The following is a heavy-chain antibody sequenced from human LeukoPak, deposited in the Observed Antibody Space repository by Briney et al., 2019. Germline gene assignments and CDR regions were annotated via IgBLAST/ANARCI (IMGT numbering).Heavy chain of an antibody. V-gene: IGHV1-3*01. CDR2: INAGNGNT. J-gene: IGHJ5*02. Sequence: ASVKVSCKASGYTFTSYAMHWVRQAPGQRLEWMGWINAGNGNTKYSQKFQGRVTITRDTSASTAYMELSSLRSEGTAVYCCARVWGYSSGKFDPWGQGTLVTVSS. CDR1: GYTFTSYA. CDR3: ARVWGYSSGKFDP. D-gene: IGHD6-19*01.